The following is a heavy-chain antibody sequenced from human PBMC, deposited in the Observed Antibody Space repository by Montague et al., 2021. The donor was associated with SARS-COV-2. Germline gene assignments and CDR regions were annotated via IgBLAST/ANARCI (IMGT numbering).Heavy chain of an antibody. D-gene: IGHD3-22*01. CDR2: IYYSGST. CDR1: GGSISSSSYY. CDR3: ASPTYYYDSSGSDALDI. Sequence: SETLSLTCTVSGGSISSSSYYWGWIRQPPGKGLEWIGSIYYSGSTYYNPSLKSRVTISVDTSKHQSSLKLSSVTAADTAVYYCASPTYYYDSSGSDALDIWGQGTMVTVSS. V-gene: IGHV4-39*01. J-gene: IGHJ3*02.